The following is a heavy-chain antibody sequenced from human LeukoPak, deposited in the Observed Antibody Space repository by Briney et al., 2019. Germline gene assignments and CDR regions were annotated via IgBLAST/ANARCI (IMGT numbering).Heavy chain of an antibody. V-gene: IGHV5-51*01. D-gene: IGHD2-2*01. J-gene: IGHJ3*02. CDR1: GYIFITYW. CDR3: ARRRYCSSTSCYEGGFDI. CDR2: IYPGASDT. Sequence: GESLKISCKGPGYIFITYWIAWVGQMPGKGLEGMGVIYPGASDTRYSPSFQGQVTMSAAKSISTAYMKWSRLKASDTAMYYCARRRYCSSTSCYEGGFDIWGQGTMVTVSS.